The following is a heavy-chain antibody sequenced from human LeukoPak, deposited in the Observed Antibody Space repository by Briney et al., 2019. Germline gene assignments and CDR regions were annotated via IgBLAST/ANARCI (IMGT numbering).Heavy chain of an antibody. CDR3: ARVFFDNQPDNWFDP. J-gene: IGHJ5*02. D-gene: IGHD3-9*01. V-gene: IGHV3-21*04. Sequence: PGGSLRLSCAASGFTFSSYSMNWVRQAPGKGLEWVSSISSSSSYIYYADSVKGRFTISRDNAKNSLYLQMNSLRAEDTAVYYCARVFFDNQPDNWFDPWGQGTLVTVSS. CDR1: GFTFSSYS. CDR2: ISSSSSYI.